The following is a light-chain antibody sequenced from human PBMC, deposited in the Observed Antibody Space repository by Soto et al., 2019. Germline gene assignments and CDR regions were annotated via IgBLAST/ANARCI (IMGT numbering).Light chain of an antibody. CDR3: QQGDSFPFT. V-gene: IGKV1-12*01. CDR1: QDISSW. Sequence: DIQMTQSPSSVSASVGARVTITCRASQDISSWVAWYQQKPGKAPKLMISAASSLQSGVPRRFSGSGSGTDFTLVISSLQAEDFATYFCQQGDSFPFTFGGGTKVDIK. CDR2: AAS. J-gene: IGKJ4*01.